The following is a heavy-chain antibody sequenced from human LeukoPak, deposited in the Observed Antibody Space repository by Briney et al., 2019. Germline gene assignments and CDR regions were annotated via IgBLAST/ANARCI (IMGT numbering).Heavy chain of an antibody. CDR3: ARDTHRFFDL. Sequence: PGGSLRLSCAASGFTFSSYWMGWVRQAPGKGLEWVADIKEDGSDIYSVDSVKGRFTISRDNAKNSLYLQMNSLRAEDTAVYYCARDTHRFFDLWGRGTLVTVSS. J-gene: IGHJ2*01. V-gene: IGHV3-7*01. CDR2: IKEDGSDI. CDR1: GFTFSSYW.